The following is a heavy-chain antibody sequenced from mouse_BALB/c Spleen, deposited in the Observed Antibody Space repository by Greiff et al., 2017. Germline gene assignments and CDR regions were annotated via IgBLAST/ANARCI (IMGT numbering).Heavy chain of an antibody. CDR2: ISSGGSYT. CDR3: ARGLSPY. CDR1: GFTFSSYA. V-gene: IGHV5-9-4*01. J-gene: IGHJ3*01. Sequence: EVKLVESGGGLVKPGGSLKLSCAASGFTFSSYAMSWVRQSPEKRLEWVAEISSGGSYTYYPDTVTGRFTISRDNAKNTLYLEMSSLRSEDTAMYYCARGLSPYWGQGTLVTVSA. D-gene: IGHD1-1*02.